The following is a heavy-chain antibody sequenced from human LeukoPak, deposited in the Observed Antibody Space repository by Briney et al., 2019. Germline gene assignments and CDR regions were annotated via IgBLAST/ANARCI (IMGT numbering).Heavy chain of an antibody. J-gene: IGHJ3*02. CDR2: IIPIFGTA. D-gene: IGHD3-22*01. V-gene: IGHV1-69*06. CDR1: GYTFSSYA. Sequence: SVKVSCKASGYTFSSYAISWVRQAPGQGLEWMGGIIPIFGTANYAQKFQGRVTITADKSTSTAYMELSSLRSEDTAVYYCASEGYYYDRGAFDIWGQGTMVTVSS. CDR3: ASEGYYYDRGAFDI.